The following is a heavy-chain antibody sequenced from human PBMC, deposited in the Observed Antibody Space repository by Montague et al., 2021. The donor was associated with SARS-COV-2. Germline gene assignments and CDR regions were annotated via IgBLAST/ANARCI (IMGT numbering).Heavy chain of an antibody. D-gene: IGHD1-26*01. CDR3: AKDQVCSRSYFAD. Sequence: SLRLSCAASGFTFSSYAMSWVRQAPGKGLEWVSAITGSGGGTYYAGSVKGRFTISKDNSKNMLYLQMNSLRAEDTAVYYCAKDQVCSRSYFADWGQGTPVTVSS. CDR2: ITGSGGGT. J-gene: IGHJ4*02. V-gene: IGHV3-23*01. CDR1: GFTFSSYA.